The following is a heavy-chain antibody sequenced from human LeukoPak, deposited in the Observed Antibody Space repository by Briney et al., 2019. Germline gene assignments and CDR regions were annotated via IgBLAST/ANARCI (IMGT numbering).Heavy chain of an antibody. Sequence: ASVKVSCKASGYTFTSYGISWVRQAPGQGLEWMGWISAYNGNTNYAQKLQGRVTMTTDTSTSTAYMELRSLRSDDTAVYYCATVYEQWLVEEREYYFDYWGQGTLVTVSS. J-gene: IGHJ4*02. CDR1: GYTFTSYG. CDR3: ATVYEQWLVEEREYYFDY. D-gene: IGHD6-19*01. CDR2: ISAYNGNT. V-gene: IGHV1-18*01.